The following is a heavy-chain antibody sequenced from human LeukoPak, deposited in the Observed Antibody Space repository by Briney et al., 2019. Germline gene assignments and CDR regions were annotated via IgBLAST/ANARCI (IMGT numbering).Heavy chain of an antibody. CDR3: ARNYYDSSGLAWGYDI. V-gene: IGHV3-13*01. Sequence: GGSLRLSCAVSGFTFSSYDMHWVRQATGKGLEWVSAIGIAGDTYYPGSVKGRFTISRENAKNSLYLQMNSLRAGDTAVYYCARNYYDSSGLAWGYDIWGQGTMVTVSS. CDR1: GFTFSSYD. CDR2: IGIAGDT. J-gene: IGHJ3*02. D-gene: IGHD3-22*01.